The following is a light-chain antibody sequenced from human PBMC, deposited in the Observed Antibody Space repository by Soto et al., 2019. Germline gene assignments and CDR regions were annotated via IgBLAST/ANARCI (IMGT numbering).Light chain of an antibody. J-gene: IGKJ4*01. CDR2: DAS. V-gene: IGKV3-11*01. CDR3: QQRSNWPPT. CDR1: QSVSSY. Sequence: EIVLTQSPATLSLSPGERATLSCRASQSVSSYLAWYQQKSGQAPRLLIFDASNRATGNPARFSGSGSATGFTLTISSLEPEDFAVYYWQQRSNWPPTVGGGTKVEIK.